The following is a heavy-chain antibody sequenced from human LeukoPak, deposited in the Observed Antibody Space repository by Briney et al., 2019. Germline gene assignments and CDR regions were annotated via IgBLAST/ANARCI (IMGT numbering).Heavy chain of an antibody. J-gene: IGHJ3*02. CDR3: ARGVYHDAFDI. CDR1: GYTFTSYY. CDR2: INPSGGST. D-gene: IGHD2-2*01. V-gene: IGHV1-46*01. Sequence: ASVKVSCKASGYTFTSYYMHWVRQAPRQGLEWMGIINPSGGSTSYAQKFQGRVTMTRDMSTSTVYMELSSLRSEDTAVYYCARGVYHDAFDIWGQGTMVTVSS.